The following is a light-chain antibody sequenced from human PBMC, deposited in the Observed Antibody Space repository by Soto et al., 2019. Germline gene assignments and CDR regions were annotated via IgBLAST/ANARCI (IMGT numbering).Light chain of an antibody. CDR2: DAS. J-gene: IGKJ1*01. V-gene: IGKV1-5*01. CDR1: QSISSW. CDR3: QQYNSYSRT. Sequence: IQMTQSPSTLSASVGDRVTITCRASQSISSWLAWYHQKPGKAPKLLIYDASSLESGVPSRFSGSGSGTEFTLTISSLQPDDFATYYCQQYNSYSRTFGQGTKVDI.